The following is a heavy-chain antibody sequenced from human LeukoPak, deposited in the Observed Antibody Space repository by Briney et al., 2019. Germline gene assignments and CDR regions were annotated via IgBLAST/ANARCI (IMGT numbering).Heavy chain of an antibody. CDR3: AGDCSSTSCYNY. Sequence: GGSLRLSCAASGFTVSSNYMSWVRQAPGKGLEWVSYISSSSSTIYYADSVKGRFTISRDNAKNSLYLQMNSLRAEDTAVYYCAGDCSSTSCYNYWGQGTLVTVSS. D-gene: IGHD2-2*02. V-gene: IGHV3-48*01. CDR1: GFTVSSNY. CDR2: ISSSSSTI. J-gene: IGHJ4*02.